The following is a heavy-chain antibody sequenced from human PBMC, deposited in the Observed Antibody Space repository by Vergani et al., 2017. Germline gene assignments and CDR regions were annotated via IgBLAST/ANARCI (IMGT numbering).Heavy chain of an antibody. D-gene: IGHD1-26*01. Sequence: QVQLVQSGAEVKKPGASVKVSCKASGYTFTSYYMHWVRQAPGQGLEWMGIINPSGGSTSYAQKFQGRVTMTRDTSTSTVYMELSSLRSEDKAVYYCARGIGSDERSSRGYYFDYWGQGTLVTVSS. CDR1: GYTFTSYY. J-gene: IGHJ4*02. V-gene: IGHV1-46*01. CDR2: INPSGGST. CDR3: ARGIGSDERSSRGYYFDY.